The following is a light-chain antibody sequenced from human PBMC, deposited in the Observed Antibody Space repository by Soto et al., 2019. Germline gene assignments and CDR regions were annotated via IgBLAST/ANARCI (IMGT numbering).Light chain of an antibody. J-gene: IGKJ4*01. CDR3: QQCGNWPLT. Sequence: EIVMTQSPDTLYVSPGEGATLSCRASQSVRTKLAWYQQKAGQAPRLLIYGASTRATGIPDRFSGSGSGTEFTLTISSLQSEDFAVYYCQQCGNWPLTFGGGTKVDIK. CDR2: GAS. V-gene: IGKV3-15*01. CDR1: QSVRTK.